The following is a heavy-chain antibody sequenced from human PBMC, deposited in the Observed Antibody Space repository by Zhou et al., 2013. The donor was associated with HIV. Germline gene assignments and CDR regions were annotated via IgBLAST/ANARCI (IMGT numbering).Heavy chain of an antibody. CDR1: GGTFSNYG. D-gene: IGHD3-22*01. V-gene: IGHV1-69*12. CDR3: ARCYYDNSGCDY. CDR2: IIPIFGTA. J-gene: IGHJ4*02. Sequence: QVQLVQSGAEMKKPGSSVKVSCKASGGTFSNYGFSWVRQAPGQGLEWMGGIIPIFGTANYGQKVQGRVTITAAESTTTAYMELSSLRPEDTAVYYCARCYYDNSGCDYWGPGNPGHRLL.